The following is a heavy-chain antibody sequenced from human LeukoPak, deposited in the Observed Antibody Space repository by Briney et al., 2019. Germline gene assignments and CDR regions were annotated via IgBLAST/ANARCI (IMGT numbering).Heavy chain of an antibody. D-gene: IGHD1-7*01. Sequence: PSETLSLTCAVYGGSFSGYYWSWIRQPPGKGLEWIGEINHSGSTNYNPSLKSRVTMSVDTSKNQFSLKLSSVTAADTAVYYRARDKTILTAGAFDIWGQGTMVTVSS. J-gene: IGHJ3*02. CDR2: INHSGST. CDR3: ARDKTILTAGAFDI. V-gene: IGHV4-34*01. CDR1: GGSFSGYY.